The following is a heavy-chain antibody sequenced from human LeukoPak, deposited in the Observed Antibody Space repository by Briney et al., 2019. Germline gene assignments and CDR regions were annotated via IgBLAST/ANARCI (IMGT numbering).Heavy chain of an antibody. CDR2: IYYSGST. D-gene: IGHD3-22*01. V-gene: IGHV4-59*01. Sequence: SETLSLTCTVSGGSISSYYWSWIRQPPGKGLEWTGYIYYSGSTNYNPSLKSRVTISVDTSKNQFSLKLSSVTAADTAVYYCARAPYYYDSSGYSNWFDPWGQGTLVTVSS. CDR1: GGSISSYY. J-gene: IGHJ5*02. CDR3: ARAPYYYDSSGYSNWFDP.